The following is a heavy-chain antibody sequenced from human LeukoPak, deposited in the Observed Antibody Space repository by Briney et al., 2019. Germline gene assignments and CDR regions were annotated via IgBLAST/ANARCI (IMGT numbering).Heavy chain of an antibody. CDR3: ARDHHPFTA. V-gene: IGHV3-7*04. CDR1: GFTFSIYW. CDR2: IKQDGSEK. D-gene: IGHD5-18*01. J-gene: IGHJ4*02. Sequence: GGSLRLSCAASGFTFSIYWMSWVRQAPGKGLERVANIKQDGSEKNYVDSVKGRFTISRDNAKNSLYLQVNSLRAEDTAVYYCARDHHPFTAWGQGTLVTVSS.